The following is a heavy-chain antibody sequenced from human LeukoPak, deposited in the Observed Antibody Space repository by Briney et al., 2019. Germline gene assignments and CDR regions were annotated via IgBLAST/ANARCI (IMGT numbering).Heavy chain of an antibody. CDR2: IIPIFGTA. V-gene: IGHV1-69*13. CDR1: GGTFSSYA. CDR3: ARGPWYPKFRFDY. J-gene: IGHJ4*02. Sequence: SVKVSYKASGGTFSSYAISWVRQAPGQGLEWMGGIIPIFGTANYAQKFQGRVTITADESTSTAYMELSSLRSEDTAVYYCARGPWYPKFRFDYWGQGTLVTVSS. D-gene: IGHD6-13*01.